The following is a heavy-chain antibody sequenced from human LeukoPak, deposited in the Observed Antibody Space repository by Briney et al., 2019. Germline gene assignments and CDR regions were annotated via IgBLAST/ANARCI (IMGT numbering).Heavy chain of an antibody. CDR2: ISGSGGST. D-gene: IGHD3-10*01. V-gene: IGHV3-23*01. Sequence: GGSLRLSCAASGFTFSRYGMSWVRQAPGKGLEWVSAISGSGGSTYYADSVKGRFTISRDNSKNTLHLQMNSLRADDTAVYYCASSGLVSQGYKWFDPWGQGTLVTVSS. J-gene: IGHJ5*02. CDR1: GFTFSRYG. CDR3: ASSGLVSQGYKWFDP.